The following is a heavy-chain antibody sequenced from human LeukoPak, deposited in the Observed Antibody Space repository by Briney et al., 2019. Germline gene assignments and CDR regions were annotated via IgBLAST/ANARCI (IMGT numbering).Heavy chain of an antibody. D-gene: IGHD3-10*01. CDR1: GFTFSSYA. V-gene: IGHV3-23*01. CDR3: AKDPLVRGVITFDY. Sequence: GGSLRLSCAASGFTFSSYAMSCVRQAPGKGLEWVSAISGSGGSTYYADSVKGRFTISRDNSKNTLYPQMNSLRAEDTAVYYCAKDPLVRGVITFDYWGQGTLVTVSS. J-gene: IGHJ4*02. CDR2: ISGSGGST.